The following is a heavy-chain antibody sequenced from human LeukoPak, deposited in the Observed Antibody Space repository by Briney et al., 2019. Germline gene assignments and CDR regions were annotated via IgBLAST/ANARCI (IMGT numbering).Heavy chain of an antibody. D-gene: IGHD6-6*01. CDR2: INPNSGGT. J-gene: IGHJ5*02. V-gene: IGHV1-2*02. Sequence: GASVKVSCKASGYTFTGYYMHWVRQAPGQGLEWMGWINPNSGGTNYAQKFQGRVTMTRDTSTSTAYMELSRLRSDDTAVYYCARDLAFSSSSVWFDPWGQGTLVTVSS. CDR3: ARDLAFSSSSVWFDP. CDR1: GYTFTGYY.